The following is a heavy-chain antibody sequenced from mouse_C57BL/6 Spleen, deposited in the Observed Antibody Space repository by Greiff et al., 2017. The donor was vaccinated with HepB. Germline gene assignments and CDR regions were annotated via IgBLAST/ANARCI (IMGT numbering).Heavy chain of an antibody. CDR1: GYTFTSYW. CDR3: ARGRTGYDGYYGFDY. CDR2: IDPSDSET. J-gene: IGHJ2*01. D-gene: IGHD2-3*01. V-gene: IGHV1-52*01. Sequence: QVQLQQPGAELVRPGSSVKLSCKASGYTFTSYWMHWVKQRPIQGLEWIGNIDPSDSETHYNQKFKDKATLTVDKSSSTAYMQLSSLTSEDSAVYYCARGRTGYDGYYGFDYWGQGTTLTVSS.